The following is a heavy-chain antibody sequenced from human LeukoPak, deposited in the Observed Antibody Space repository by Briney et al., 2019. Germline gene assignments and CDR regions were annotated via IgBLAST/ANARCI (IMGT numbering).Heavy chain of an antibody. V-gene: IGHV3-7*01. D-gene: IGHD7-27*01. CDR2: IKTDGSQI. Sequence: GGTLRLSCAASGFTFSNYDMTWVRQAPGKGLEWVANIKTDGSQIYYVDSVKGRFTISRGNAKNSLYLQMNSLRAEDTAVYYCARDLNWETYWGQGTLVSVSS. J-gene: IGHJ4*02. CDR1: GFTFSNYD. CDR3: ARDLNWETY.